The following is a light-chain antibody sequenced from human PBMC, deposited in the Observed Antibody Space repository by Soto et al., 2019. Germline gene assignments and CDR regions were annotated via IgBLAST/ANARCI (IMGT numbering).Light chain of an antibody. V-gene: IGKV3-15*01. CDR3: QQYSNWPLIT. CDR2: GAS. J-gene: IGKJ5*01. Sequence: EIVMTQSPVTLSVSPGEGATLSCRASQSVSSYLAWYQHKRGQAPRLLIYGASTRATGIPVRFSGSGSGTEFTLTISSLQSEDFLVYFCQQYSNWPLITFGQGTRLGIK. CDR1: QSVSSY.